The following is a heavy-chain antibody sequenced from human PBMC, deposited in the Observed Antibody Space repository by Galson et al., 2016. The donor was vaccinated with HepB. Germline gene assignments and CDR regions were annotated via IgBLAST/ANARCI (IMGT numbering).Heavy chain of an antibody. CDR2: ISSGGTT. CDR3: ARDGGYGFDY. Sequence: SLRLSCAGSGFPVSKNYMTWVRQAPGKGLEWVSLISSGGTTFYADSVKGRFTISRETSKNPLFLQMNRLTAEDTAVYYCARDGGYGFDYWGQGTLFTVSS. J-gene: IGHJ4*02. V-gene: IGHV3-53*01. D-gene: IGHD3-16*01. CDR1: GFPVSKNY.